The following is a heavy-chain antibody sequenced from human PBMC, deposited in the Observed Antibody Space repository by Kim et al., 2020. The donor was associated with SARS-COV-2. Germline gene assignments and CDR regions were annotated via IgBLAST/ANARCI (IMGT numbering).Heavy chain of an antibody. J-gene: IGHJ4*02. Sequence: SETLSLTCTVSGGSISNYYWSWIRQPAGEPLEYIGRLYTSGSANYNPSLQSRVTMSVDTSKNQFSLKLNSVTAADTAMYYCARGSQSGYWGQGTLVTVSS. V-gene: IGHV4-4*07. CDR3: ARGSQSGY. CDR1: GGSISNYY. CDR2: LYTSGSA. D-gene: IGHD4-4*01.